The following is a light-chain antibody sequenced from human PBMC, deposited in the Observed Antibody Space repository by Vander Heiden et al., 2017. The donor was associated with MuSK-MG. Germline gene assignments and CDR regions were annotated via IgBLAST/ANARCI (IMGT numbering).Light chain of an antibody. J-gene: IGLJ3*02. V-gene: IGLV1-44*01. CDR1: SAKSGSKT. Sequence: HSLLTQPPSASGSPGPSVPIPCSGSSAKSGSKTVNWYQKLPGTAPKHRSYRNNQRPSGVPDRFSSAKSGTSASLAISGLQSEDEADYYCAAWDDSLNGGVGGGGTKLTVL. CDR3: AAWDDSLNGGV. CDR2: RNN.